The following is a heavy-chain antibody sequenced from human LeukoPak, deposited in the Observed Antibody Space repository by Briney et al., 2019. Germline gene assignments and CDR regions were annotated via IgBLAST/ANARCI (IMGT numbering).Heavy chain of an antibody. D-gene: IGHD3-3*01. V-gene: IGHV1-18*01. CDR1: GYTFTSYG. J-gene: IGHJ4*02. CDR3: ARDRGITIFGVVNHDY. Sequence: ASVKVSCKASGYTFTSYGISWVRRAPGQGLEWMGWISAYNGNTNYAQKLQGRVTMTTDTSTSTAYMELRSLRSDDTAVYYCARDRGITIFGVVNHDYWGQGTLVTVSS. CDR2: ISAYNGNT.